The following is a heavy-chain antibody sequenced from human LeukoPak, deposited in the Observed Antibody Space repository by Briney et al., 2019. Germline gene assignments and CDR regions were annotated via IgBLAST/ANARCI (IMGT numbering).Heavy chain of an antibody. V-gene: IGHV4-34*01. J-gene: IGHJ6*03. Sequence: SETLSLTCAVYGGSFSGFNWTWVRQPPGKGLEWIGDINHSGSTNFNPSLKSRLTISVDTSKNQFSLRLSSVTAADTAVYYCARLMPGLSMDVWGKGTPVTVSS. CDR1: GGSFSGFN. CDR3: ARLMPGLSMDV. CDR2: INHSGST. D-gene: IGHD2-8*01.